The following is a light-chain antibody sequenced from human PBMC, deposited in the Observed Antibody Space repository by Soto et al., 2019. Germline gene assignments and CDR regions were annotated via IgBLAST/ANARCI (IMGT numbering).Light chain of an antibody. CDR1: SSDVGAYNF. Sequence: QSALTQPRSVSGSPGQSVTISCTGTSSDVGAYNFVSWYQQHPGKAPKLMIYDVNQRPSGVPGRFSGSKSGNTASLTISGLQAEDEADYYCCSFAGTYIHYVFGTGTKVT. V-gene: IGLV2-11*01. CDR2: DVN. CDR3: CSFAGTYIHYV. J-gene: IGLJ1*01.